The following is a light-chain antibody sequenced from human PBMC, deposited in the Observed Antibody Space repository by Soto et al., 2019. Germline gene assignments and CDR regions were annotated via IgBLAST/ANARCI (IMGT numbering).Light chain of an antibody. CDR1: SSDVGSYEF. V-gene: IGLV2-23*01. Sequence: QSVLTQPASVSGSPGQSITISCTGTSSDVGSYEFVSWYQHHPGNAPKLIIYEGTQRPSGISNRLSGSKSGNTASLTISGLQAEDEAEYFCCSYAGGNTLVFGGGTKVTVL. J-gene: IGLJ3*02. CDR3: CSYAGGNTLV. CDR2: EGT.